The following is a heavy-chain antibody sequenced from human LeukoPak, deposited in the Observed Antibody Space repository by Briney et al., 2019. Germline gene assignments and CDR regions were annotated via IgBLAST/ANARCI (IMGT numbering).Heavy chain of an antibody. CDR2: ISYDGSNK. V-gene: IGHV3-30*18. CDR3: AKDGIAVAGGLDY. Sequence: PGRSLRLSCAASGFTFSSYGMHWVRQAPGKGLEWVAVISYDGSNKYYADSVKGRFTISRDNSKNTLYLQMNSLRAEDTAVYYCAKDGIAVAGGLDYWGQGTLVAVSS. CDR1: GFTFSSYG. D-gene: IGHD6-19*01. J-gene: IGHJ4*02.